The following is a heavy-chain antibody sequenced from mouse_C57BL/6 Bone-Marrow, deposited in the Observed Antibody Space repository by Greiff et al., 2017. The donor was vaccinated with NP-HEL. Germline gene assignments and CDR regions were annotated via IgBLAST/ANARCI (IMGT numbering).Heavy chain of an antibody. CDR1: GYTFTSYG. J-gene: IGHJ3*01. Sequence: QVQLQQSGAELARPGASVKLSCKASGYTFTSYGISWVKQRTGQGLEWIGEIYPRSGNTYYNEKFKGKATLTADKSSSTAYMELRSLTSEDSAVYFCARMKGEGYGPFAYWGQGTLVTVSA. CDR3: ARMKGEGYGPFAY. V-gene: IGHV1-81*01. D-gene: IGHD2-3*01. CDR2: IYPRSGNT.